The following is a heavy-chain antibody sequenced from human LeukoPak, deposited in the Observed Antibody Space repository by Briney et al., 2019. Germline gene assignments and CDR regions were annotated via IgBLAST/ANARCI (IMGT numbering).Heavy chain of an antibody. CDR3: ARHHDSSGYYFY. CDR2: IYYSGST. V-gene: IGHV4-59*08. D-gene: IGHD3-22*01. J-gene: IGHJ4*02. CDR1: GFTFSSYA. Sequence: GSLRLSCAASGFTFSSYAMSWIRQPPGKGLEWIGYIYYSGSTNYNPSLKSRVTISVDTSKNQFSLKLSSVTAADTAVYYCARHHDSSGYYFYWGQGTLVTVSS.